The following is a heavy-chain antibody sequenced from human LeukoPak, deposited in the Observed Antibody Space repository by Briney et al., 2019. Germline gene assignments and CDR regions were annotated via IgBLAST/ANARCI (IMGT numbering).Heavy chain of an antibody. D-gene: IGHD4-11*01. Sequence: GGSLRLSCAASGFTVSSNYMSWVRQAPGKGLEWVSVLYSDGTTYYVDFVKGRFTISRDNSKNTLYLQMNSLRAEDTAVYYCASAYTWGQGTLVTVSS. J-gene: IGHJ5*02. CDR3: ASAYT. V-gene: IGHV3-53*01. CDR2: LYSDGTT. CDR1: GFTVSSNY.